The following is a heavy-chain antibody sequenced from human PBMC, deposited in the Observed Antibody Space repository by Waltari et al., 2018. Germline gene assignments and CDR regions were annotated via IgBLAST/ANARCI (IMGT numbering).Heavy chain of an antibody. CDR3: AREPDFWSGWRMY. CDR1: GFTFSSYS. D-gene: IGHD3-3*01. Sequence: EVQLVESGGGLVQPGGSLRLSCAASGFTFSSYSMHWVRQAPGKGLEWVSYISSSSSTIYYADSVKGRFTISRDNAKNSLYLQMNSLRAEDTAVYYCAREPDFWSGWRMYWGQGTLVTVSS. CDR2: ISSSSSTI. V-gene: IGHV3-48*04. J-gene: IGHJ4*02.